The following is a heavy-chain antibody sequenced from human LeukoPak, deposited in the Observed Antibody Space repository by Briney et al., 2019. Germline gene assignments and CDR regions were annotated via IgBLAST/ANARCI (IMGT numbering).Heavy chain of an antibody. V-gene: IGHV1-2*02. CDR2: INPNSGGT. CDR1: GYTFTGYY. Sequence: GASVKVSCKASGYTFTGYYMHWVRQAPGQGLEWMGWINPNSGGTNYAQKFQGRVTMTRDTSISTAYMELSRLRSDDTAVYYCARDRGLRHCSGGSCYSFPYYWGQGTLVTVSS. D-gene: IGHD2-15*01. J-gene: IGHJ4*02. CDR3: ARDRGLRHCSGGSCYSFPYY.